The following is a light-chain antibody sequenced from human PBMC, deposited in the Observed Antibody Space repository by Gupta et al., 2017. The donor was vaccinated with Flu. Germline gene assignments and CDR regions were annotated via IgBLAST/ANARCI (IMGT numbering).Light chain of an antibody. CDR2: DND. Sequence: SAAPGQKVTITCSGSTSNIGNNYVSWCQHLPGTAPKLLINDNDKRPSEIPDRFSASKSGTSATLGITGLQTGDEADYYCATWDSGLSAGVFGGGTKLTVL. CDR3: ATWDSGLSAGV. J-gene: IGLJ3*02. CDR1: TSNIGNNY. V-gene: IGLV1-51*01.